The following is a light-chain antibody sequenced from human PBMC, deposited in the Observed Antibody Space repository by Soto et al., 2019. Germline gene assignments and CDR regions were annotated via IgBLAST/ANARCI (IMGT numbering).Light chain of an antibody. Sequence: QSVLSQPPSASGTPGQTVSISCSGSGSNIGSNTVSWYQQVPGTAPKLLIYSNGLRPSGVPDRFSGSKSGTSASLAISGLQAEDEADFYCAAWDDTLDAVLFGGGTKLTVL. CDR2: SNG. CDR3: AAWDDTLDAVL. J-gene: IGLJ2*01. CDR1: GSNIGSNT. V-gene: IGLV1-44*01.